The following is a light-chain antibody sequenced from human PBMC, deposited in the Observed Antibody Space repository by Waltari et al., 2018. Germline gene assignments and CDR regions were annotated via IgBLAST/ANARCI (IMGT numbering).Light chain of an antibody. J-gene: IGLJ2*01. V-gene: IGLV2-23*02. Sequence: QSALTQPASVSGSPGQSITISCTATSSHVENYTLVSCYQHHPGTAPKLSIYEVPKRPAGISNRFSGSTSGNTASLTISGLQAEDESDYYCCSFAGGNNFEVIFGGGTRLTVL. CDR2: EVP. CDR3: CSFAGGNNFEVI. CDR1: SSHVENYTL.